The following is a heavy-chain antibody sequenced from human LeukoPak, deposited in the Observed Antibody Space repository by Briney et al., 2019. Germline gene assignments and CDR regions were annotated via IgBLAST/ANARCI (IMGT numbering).Heavy chain of an antibody. J-gene: IGHJ4*02. D-gene: IGHD5-18*01. V-gene: IGHV3-30-3*01. CDR3: ARDDTPDVDTNFDY. Sequence: GGSLRLSCAASGFTFSSYAMHWVRQAPGKGLEWVAVISYDGSNKYYADSVKGRFTISRDNSKNTLYLQMNSLRAEDTAVYYCARDDTPDVDTNFDYWGQGTLVTVSS. CDR1: GFTFSSYA. CDR2: ISYDGSNK.